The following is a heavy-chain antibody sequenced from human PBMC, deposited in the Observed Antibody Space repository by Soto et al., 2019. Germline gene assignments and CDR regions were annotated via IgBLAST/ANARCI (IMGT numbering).Heavy chain of an antibody. J-gene: IGHJ4*02. V-gene: IGHV3-30*02. CDR3: ANSQRDFWSGYCFDY. Sequence: GESLKISCAASGFTFSSYGMHWVRQAPGKGLGWVAVIWYDGSNKYYADSVKGRFTISRDNSKNTLYLQMNSLRAEDTAVYYCANSQRDFWSGYCFDYWGQGTLVTVSS. CDR1: GFTFSSYG. CDR2: IWYDGSNK. D-gene: IGHD3-3*01.